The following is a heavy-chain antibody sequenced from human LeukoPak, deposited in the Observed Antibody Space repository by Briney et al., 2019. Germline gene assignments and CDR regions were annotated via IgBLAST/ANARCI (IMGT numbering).Heavy chain of an antibody. CDR3: AKAVEGCFFY. J-gene: IGHJ4*02. CDR1: GFTFSSYG. Sequence: SLRLSCAASGFTFSSYGMHWVRQAPGKGLEWVAVISYDGSNKYYADSVKGRFTISRDNSKNTLYLQMNSLRAEDTAVYYCAKAVEGCFFYWGQGTLVTVSS. V-gene: IGHV3-30*18. D-gene: IGHD2-15*01. CDR2: ISYDGSNK.